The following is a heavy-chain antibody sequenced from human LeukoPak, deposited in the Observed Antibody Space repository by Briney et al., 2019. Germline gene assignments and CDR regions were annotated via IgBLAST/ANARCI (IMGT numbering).Heavy chain of an antibody. Sequence: SETLSLTCTVSGGSISCYYWSWIPQPPGKVLEWIGHYYYSGSPNYNPSLKSRVTIPVDTTKNQFSLKLSSVTAADTAVYYCARDYSNYQNIYWFDPWGQGTLVTVSS. CDR1: GGSISCYY. J-gene: IGHJ5*02. D-gene: IGHD4-11*01. CDR3: ARDYSNYQNIYWFDP. CDR2: YYYSGSP. V-gene: IGHV4-59*01.